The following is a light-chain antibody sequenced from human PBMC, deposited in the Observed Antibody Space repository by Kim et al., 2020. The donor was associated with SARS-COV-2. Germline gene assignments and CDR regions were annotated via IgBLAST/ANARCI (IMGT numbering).Light chain of an antibody. Sequence: GQSVTVSCTGTSRDVGGYNFVSWYQQHPGKAPKLMIYDVNKRPSGVPDRFSGSKSGNTASLTISGLQAEDEADYYCCSYAGSYTLVFGGGTKLTVL. CDR3: CSYAGSYTLV. CDR1: SRDVGGYNF. J-gene: IGLJ2*01. CDR2: DVN. V-gene: IGLV2-11*01.